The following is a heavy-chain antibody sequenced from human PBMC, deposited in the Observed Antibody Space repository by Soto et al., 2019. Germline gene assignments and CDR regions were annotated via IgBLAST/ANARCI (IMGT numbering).Heavy chain of an antibody. Sequence: SETLSLTCTVSGDSISSYYWSWIRQPPGKGLEWIGYIYYSGSTNYNPSLKSRVTISVDTSKNQFSLKLSSVTAADTAVYYCARQGPMVRGVIITSLDWFDPWGQGTLVTVSS. D-gene: IGHD3-10*01. CDR1: GDSISSYY. V-gene: IGHV4-59*01. CDR2: IYYSGST. J-gene: IGHJ5*02. CDR3: ARQGPMVRGVIITSLDWFDP.